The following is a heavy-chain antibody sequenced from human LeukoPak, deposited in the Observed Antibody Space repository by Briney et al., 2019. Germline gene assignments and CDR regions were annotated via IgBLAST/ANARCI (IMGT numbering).Heavy chain of an antibody. CDR3: ARVGSFTHQWSG. J-gene: IGHJ4*02. CDR2: IKQDGSEK. Sequence: GGSLRLSCAASGFSFSTYWMSWVRQAPGKGLEWVANIKQDGSEKYYVDSGKGRFTISRENAKNSVYLQMNSLRAEDTAVYYCARVGSFTHQWSGWGQGTLVIVSS. V-gene: IGHV3-7*03. CDR1: GFSFSTYW. D-gene: IGHD2-15*01.